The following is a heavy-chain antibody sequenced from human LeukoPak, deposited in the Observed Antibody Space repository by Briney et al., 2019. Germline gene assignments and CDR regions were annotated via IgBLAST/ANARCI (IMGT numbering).Heavy chain of an antibody. J-gene: IGHJ4*02. CDR1: GFSFSDYY. CDR3: AKRFWIVGATTSYYFDY. D-gene: IGHD1-26*01. CDR2: ISSSVSSI. Sequence: PGGSLRLSCAASGFSFSDYYMSWIRQAPGKGLEWVSYISSSVSSIFYADSVKGRFTISRDNAKNSLYLQMNSLRAEDTAVYYCAKRFWIVGATTSYYFDYWGQGTLVTVSS. V-gene: IGHV3-11*04.